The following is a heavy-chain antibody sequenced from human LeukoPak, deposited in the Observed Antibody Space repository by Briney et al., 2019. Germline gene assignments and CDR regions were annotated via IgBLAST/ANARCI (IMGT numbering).Heavy chain of an antibody. Sequence: SETLSLTCTVSGGSITNFYWSWVRQPPGKGLELVGYIHYTGSTFYNPSLKSRVTISVDMSKNQFSLKLTSVTAADTAVYYCARRGHYDSSGYYAPFDYWGQGSLVTVSS. J-gene: IGHJ4*02. CDR1: GGSITNFY. D-gene: IGHD3-22*01. V-gene: IGHV4-59*08. CDR3: ARRGHYDSSGYYAPFDY. CDR2: IHYTGST.